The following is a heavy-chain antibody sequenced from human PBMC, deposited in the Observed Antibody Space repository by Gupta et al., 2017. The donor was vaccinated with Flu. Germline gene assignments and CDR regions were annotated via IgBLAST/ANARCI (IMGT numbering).Heavy chain of an antibody. CDR2: IKSKADGGTT. D-gene: IGHD6-19*01. V-gene: IGHV3-15*01. CDR3: TTGREEQWPSFDY. Sequence: EVQLVESGGDLVKPGGSLRLSCAASGFTFRNAWMSWVRQAPGNGLEWVGRIKSKADGGTTDYAAPVQGRFTISRDDSINTLYLQMNSLITEDTAVYYCTTGREEQWPSFDYWGQGILVTVSS. CDR1: GFTFRNAW. J-gene: IGHJ4*02.